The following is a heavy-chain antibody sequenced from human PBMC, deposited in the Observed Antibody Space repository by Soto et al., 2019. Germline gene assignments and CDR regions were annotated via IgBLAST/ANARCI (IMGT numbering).Heavy chain of an antibody. Sequence: GASVKVSCKASGGTFSSYAISWVRQAPGQGLEGMGGVIPIFGTANYAQKFQGRVTITADESTSTAYMELSSLRSEDTAVYYCARSEGSIAVAGTTDYWGQGTLVPVSS. CDR2: VIPIFGTA. V-gene: IGHV1-69*13. J-gene: IGHJ4*02. D-gene: IGHD6-19*01. CDR3: ARSEGSIAVAGTTDY. CDR1: GGTFSSYA.